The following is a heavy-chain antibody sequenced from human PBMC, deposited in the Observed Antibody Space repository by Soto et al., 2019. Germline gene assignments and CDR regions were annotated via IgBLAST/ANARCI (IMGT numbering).Heavy chain of an antibody. CDR2: IIPIFGTA. J-gene: IGHJ6*02. D-gene: IGHD3-9*01. CDR1: GGTFSSYA. Sequence: SVKVSCKASGGTFSSYAISWVRQAPGQGLEWMGGIIPIFGTANYAQKFQGRITITADESTSTAYMELSSLRSEDTAVYYCARTLILTDGGRRYYYGMDVWGQGTTVTVS. V-gene: IGHV1-69*13. CDR3: ARTLILTDGGRRYYYGMDV.